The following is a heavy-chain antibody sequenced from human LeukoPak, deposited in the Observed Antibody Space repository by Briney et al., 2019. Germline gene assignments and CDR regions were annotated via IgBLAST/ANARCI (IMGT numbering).Heavy chain of an antibody. Sequence: ASVKVSCKASGYTFTSYGISWVRQAPGQGLEWMGWISAYNGNTNYAQKLQGRVTMTTDTSTSTAYMELRSLRSDDTAVYYCARDIAADEDYYYYYMDVWGKGTTVTVSS. CDR2: ISAYNGNT. V-gene: IGHV1-18*01. J-gene: IGHJ6*03. CDR3: ARDIAADEDYYYYYMDV. D-gene: IGHD6-13*01. CDR1: GYTFTSYG.